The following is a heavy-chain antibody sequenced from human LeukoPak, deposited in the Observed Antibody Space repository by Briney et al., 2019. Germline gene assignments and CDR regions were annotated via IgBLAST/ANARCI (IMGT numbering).Heavy chain of an antibody. J-gene: IGHJ4*02. V-gene: IGHV3-7*05. CDR2: IKKDGSDQ. D-gene: IGHD3-22*01. CDR1: GFSFSSYW. Sequence: GGSLRLSCAASGFSFSSYWMTWVRQAPGKGLEWVANIKKDGSDQYYGDSVKGRFTISRDNTKNSLFLQMNSLRAEDTAMYYCTTYYDSGPSKDWGQGTLVTVSS. CDR3: TTYYDSGPSKD.